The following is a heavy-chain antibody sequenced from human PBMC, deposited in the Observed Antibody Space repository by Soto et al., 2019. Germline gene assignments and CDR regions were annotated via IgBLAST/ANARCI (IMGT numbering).Heavy chain of an antibody. Sequence: PETLSLTCSFSGYSVTSRDYYWAWIRQPPGKGLEWIGSMFYSGLTYYNPSLKSRVTLSVDTSKNQFSVRLNSVTAADTAVYYCAPLSVSLSGPYGIHVWGQGTTVTVSS. CDR1: GYSVTSRDYY. V-gene: IGHV4-39*01. D-gene: IGHD2-15*01. J-gene: IGHJ6*02. CDR2: MFYSGLT. CDR3: APLSVSLSGPYGIHV.